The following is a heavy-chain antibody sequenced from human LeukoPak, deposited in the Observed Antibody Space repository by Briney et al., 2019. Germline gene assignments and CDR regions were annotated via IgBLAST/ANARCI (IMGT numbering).Heavy chain of an antibody. J-gene: IGHJ4*02. CDR1: GFTFIDYD. D-gene: IGHD5-18*01. Sequence: GGSLRLSCAASGFTFIDYDMHWVRQVIGKGLEWVSAIGIRGDTHYSGSVKGRFTISRENAESSFYLQMNRLRAEDTAVHYCARGGIQVSGIDEFDYWGQGTLVTVSS. CDR2: IGIRGDT. CDR3: ARGGIQVSGIDEFDY. V-gene: IGHV3-13*01.